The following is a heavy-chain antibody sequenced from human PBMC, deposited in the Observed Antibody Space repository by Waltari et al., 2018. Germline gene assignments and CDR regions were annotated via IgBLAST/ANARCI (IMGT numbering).Heavy chain of an antibody. CDR3: ARSSPGYSSSWYAY. Sequence: QVQLQESGPGLVKPSETLSLTCAVSGYSISRGYYWGWIRQPPGKGLEWTGSIYHSGSTYYNPSLKSRVTISVDTSKNQFSLKLSSVTAADTAVYYCARSSPGYSSSWYAYWGQGTLVTVSS. CDR1: GYSISRGYY. D-gene: IGHD6-13*01. CDR2: IYHSGST. J-gene: IGHJ4*02. V-gene: IGHV4-38-2*01.